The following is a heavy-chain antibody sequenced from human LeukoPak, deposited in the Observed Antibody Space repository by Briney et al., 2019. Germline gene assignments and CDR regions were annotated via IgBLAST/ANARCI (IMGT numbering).Heavy chain of an antibody. CDR3: AREGEYSYGYWVDY. CDR1: GGSFSGYY. V-gene: IGHV4-34*01. D-gene: IGHD5-18*01. CDR2: INHSGST. Sequence: SETLSLTCAVYGGSFSGYYWSWIRQPSGKGLEWIGEINHSGSTNYNPSLKSRVTISVDTSKNQFSLKLSSVTAADTAVYYCAREGEYSYGYWVDYWGQGTLVTVSS. J-gene: IGHJ4*02.